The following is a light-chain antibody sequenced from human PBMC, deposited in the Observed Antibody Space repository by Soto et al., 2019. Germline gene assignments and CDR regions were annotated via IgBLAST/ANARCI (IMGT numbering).Light chain of an antibody. Sequence: EIVLTQSPATLSLSPGERATLSCRASQSVSSYLAWYQQKPGQAPRLLIYDASNRATGIPARFSGSGSGTDFTLTTSSREPQDFAVYYCHQRSNWPPITFGPGTKVDIK. CDR2: DAS. CDR1: QSVSSY. V-gene: IGKV3-11*01. J-gene: IGKJ3*01. CDR3: HQRSNWPPIT.